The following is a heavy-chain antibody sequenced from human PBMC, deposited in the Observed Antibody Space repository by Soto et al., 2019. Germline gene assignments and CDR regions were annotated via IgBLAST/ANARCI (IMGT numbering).Heavy chain of an antibody. CDR3: ARDRSRAAARRDYYYGMDV. CDR1: GGTFSSYA. CDR2: IIPIFGTA. D-gene: IGHD6-6*01. Sequence: SVNVSCKASGGTFSSYAISWVRQAPGQGLEWMGGIIPIFGTASYARKFQGRVTITADESTSTAYMELSSLRSEDTAVYYCARDRSRAAARRDYYYGMDVWGQGTTVTVSS. V-gene: IGHV1-69*13. J-gene: IGHJ6*02.